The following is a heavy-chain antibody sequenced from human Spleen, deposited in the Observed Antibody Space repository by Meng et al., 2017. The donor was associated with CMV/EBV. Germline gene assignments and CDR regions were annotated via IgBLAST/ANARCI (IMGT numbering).Heavy chain of an antibody. V-gene: IGHV4-61*01. D-gene: IGHD3-10*01. J-gene: IGHJ2*01. CDR2: VYYSGST. CDR1: GGSVRTGSHC. CDR3: AVRGAQGSQHLYFDL. Sequence: SETLSLTCNVSGGSVRTGSHCWSWIRQPPGKRLEWIGYVYYSGSTNYNPSLKSRVTISVDTSKNQFSLKLSSVTAADTAVYYCAVRGAQGSQHLYFDLWGRGTLVTVSS.